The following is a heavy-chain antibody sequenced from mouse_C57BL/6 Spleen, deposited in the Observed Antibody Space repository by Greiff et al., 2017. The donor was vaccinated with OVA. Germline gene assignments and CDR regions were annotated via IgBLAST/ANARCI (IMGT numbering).Heavy chain of an antibody. CDR2: ISSGGSYT. CDR3: ARHSYGSSSWFAY. J-gene: IGHJ3*01. CDR1: GFTFSSYG. D-gene: IGHD1-1*01. V-gene: IGHV5-6*02. Sequence: DVMLVESGGDLVKPGGSLKLSCAASGFTFSSYGMSWVRQTPDKRLEWVATISSGGSYTYYPDSVKGRFTISRDNAKNTLYLQMSSLKSEDTAMYYCARHSYGSSSWFAYWGQGTLVTVSA.